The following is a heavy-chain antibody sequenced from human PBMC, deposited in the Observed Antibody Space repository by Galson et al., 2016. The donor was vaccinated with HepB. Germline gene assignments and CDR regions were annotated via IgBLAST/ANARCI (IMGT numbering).Heavy chain of an antibody. J-gene: IGHJ6*02. CDR1: DYSFTTYD. Sequence: SVKVSCKASDYSFTTYDISWVRQAPGQGLEWMGWISAFNGNTDFPQKFQGRFTLTTDTSTSTAYMELRSLRSDDTAVYYCARPTGEAPRGSYNYYYGMDVWGQGTTVIVSS. CDR2: ISAFNGNT. V-gene: IGHV1-18*01. D-gene: IGHD3-10*01. CDR3: ARPTGEAPRGSYNYYYGMDV.